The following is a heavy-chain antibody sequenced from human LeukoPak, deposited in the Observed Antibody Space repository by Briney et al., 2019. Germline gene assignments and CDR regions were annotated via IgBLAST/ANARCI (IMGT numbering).Heavy chain of an antibody. CDR3: ARENDSSGYYFDY. CDR1: GFTFSSYS. J-gene: IGHJ4*02. V-gene: IGHV3-48*01. CDR2: ISSSSSTI. D-gene: IGHD3-22*01. Sequence: GGSLRLSCAASGFTFSSYSMNWVRQAPGKGLEWVSYISSSSSTIYCADSVKGRFTISRDNAKNSLYLQMNSLRAEDTALYYCARENDSSGYYFDYWGQGTLVTVSS.